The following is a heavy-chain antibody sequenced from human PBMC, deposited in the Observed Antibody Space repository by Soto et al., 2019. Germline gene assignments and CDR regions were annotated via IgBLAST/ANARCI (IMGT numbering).Heavy chain of an antibody. CDR1: GYTFTSYA. CDR3: ARWGDDYGDYGAFDY. V-gene: IGHV1-3*05. D-gene: IGHD4-17*01. J-gene: IGHJ4*02. CDR2: INAGNGNT. Sequence: QVQLVQSGAEEKKPGASVKVSCKASGYTFTSYAMHWVRQAPGQRLEWMGWINAGNGNTKYSQKFQGRVTITRDTSASTADMELSSLRSEDTAVYYCARWGDDYGDYGAFDYWGQGTLVTVSS.